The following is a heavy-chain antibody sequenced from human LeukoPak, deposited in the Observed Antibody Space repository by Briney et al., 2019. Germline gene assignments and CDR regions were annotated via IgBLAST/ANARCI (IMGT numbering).Heavy chain of an antibody. V-gene: IGHV3-23*01. J-gene: IGHJ3*02. Sequence: GGSLRLSCAASGFTFSNYNINWVRQAPGKGLEWVSAISGSGGSTYYADSVKGRFTISRDNSKNTLYLQMNSLRAEDTAVYYCAKVSSPSYYDSSGYYPAFDIWGQGTMVTVSS. D-gene: IGHD3-22*01. CDR3: AKVSSPSYYDSSGYYPAFDI. CDR2: ISGSGGST. CDR1: GFTFSNYN.